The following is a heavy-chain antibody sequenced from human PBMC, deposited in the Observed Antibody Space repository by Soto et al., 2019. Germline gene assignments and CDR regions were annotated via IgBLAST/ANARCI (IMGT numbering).Heavy chain of an antibody. CDR1: GFSVSTSGEA. V-gene: IGHV2-5*01. CDR3: AHRSCGGGSCYYPLAY. Sequence: QITLKESGPTLVKPTQTLTLTCSCSGFSVSTSGEAVGWIRQPPGKALEWLALIYWNDNKYYSPSLKSRLTITKDTSKNQVVLTMTNVDPDNTATYYCAHRSCGGGSCYYPLAYSGQGTLVTVSS. CDR2: IYWNDNK. D-gene: IGHD2-15*01. J-gene: IGHJ4*02.